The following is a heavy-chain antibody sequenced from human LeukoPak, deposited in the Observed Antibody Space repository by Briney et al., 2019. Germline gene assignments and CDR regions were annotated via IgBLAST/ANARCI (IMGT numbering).Heavy chain of an antibody. CDR1: GHTFSNNG. V-gene: IGHV3-33*06. J-gene: IGHJ4*02. D-gene: IGHD4-11*01. CDR3: AKTSVTTRGPCDY. CDR2: ILNDGSNK. Sequence: PGRSLRLSCAASGHTFSNNGMHWVRQAPGKGLEWVAVILNDGSNKYYADSVKGRFTISRDSSKNTVYLQLNSLRAEDAAVYYCAKTSVTTRGPCDYWGQGTLVTVSS.